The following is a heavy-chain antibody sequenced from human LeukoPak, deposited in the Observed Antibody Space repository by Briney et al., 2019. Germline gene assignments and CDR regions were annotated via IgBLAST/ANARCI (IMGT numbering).Heavy chain of an antibody. CDR1: GYTFTSYG. CDR3: ARDLSRYYDSSGTDY. Sequence: GASMKVSCKASGYTFTSYGISWVRQAPGQGLEWMGRISAYNGNTNYAQKLQGRVTMTTDTSTSTAYMELRSLRSDDTAVYYCARDLSRYYDSSGTDYWGQGTLVTVSS. D-gene: IGHD3-22*01. CDR2: ISAYNGNT. V-gene: IGHV1-18*01. J-gene: IGHJ4*02.